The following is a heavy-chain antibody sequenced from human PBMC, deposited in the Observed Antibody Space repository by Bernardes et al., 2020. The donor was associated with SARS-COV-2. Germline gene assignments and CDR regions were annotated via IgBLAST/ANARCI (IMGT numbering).Heavy chain of an antibody. CDR3: ARDVFLGSSWDQSYYGMDV. Sequence: SETLSLTCTVSGGPIGSHYWSWIRQSPGKGLEWIGNVYFTGNTNHNPSLKSRVIIGIDTSKSQFSLRLNSVTAADAAVYYCARDVFLGSSWDQSYYGMDVWGQGTTVTVSS. CDR2: VYFTGNT. J-gene: IGHJ6*02. CDR1: GGPIGSHY. V-gene: IGHV4-59*11. D-gene: IGHD6-13*01.